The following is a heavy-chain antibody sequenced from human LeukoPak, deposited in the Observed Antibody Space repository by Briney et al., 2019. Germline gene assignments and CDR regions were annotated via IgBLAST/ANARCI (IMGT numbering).Heavy chain of an antibody. V-gene: IGHV3-21*01. J-gene: IGHJ4*02. D-gene: IGHD6-13*01. CDR2: ISSSSSYI. CDR1: GCTFSSHS. Sequence: GGSLRLSCAASGCTFSSHSMNWVRQAPGKGLEWVSSISSSSSYIYYADSVKGRFTISRDNAKNSLYLQMNSLRAEDTAVYYCARVLFIQYSSSWYYFDYWGQGTLVTVSS. CDR3: ARVLFIQYSSSWYYFDY.